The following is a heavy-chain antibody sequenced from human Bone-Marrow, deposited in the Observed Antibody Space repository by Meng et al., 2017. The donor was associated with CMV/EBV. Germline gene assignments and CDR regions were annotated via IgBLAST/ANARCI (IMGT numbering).Heavy chain of an antibody. D-gene: IGHD2/OR15-2a*01. CDR1: GYTFSDYY. CDR2: INPNSGGT. CDR3: ASGSTTLTYYYYYYGMDV. V-gene: IGHV1-2*02. Sequence: ASVKVSCKASGYTFSDYYMHWVRQAPGQGLEWMGWINPNSGGTNYAQKFQGRVTMTRDTSISTAYMELSSLRSEDTAVYYCASGSTTLTYYYYYYGMDVWGQGTTVTVSS. J-gene: IGHJ6*02.